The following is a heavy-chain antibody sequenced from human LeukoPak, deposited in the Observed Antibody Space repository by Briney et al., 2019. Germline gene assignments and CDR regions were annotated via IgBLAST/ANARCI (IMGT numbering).Heavy chain of an antibody. J-gene: IGHJ4*02. Sequence: GGSLRLSCAASGFTFSSYAMHWVRQAPGKGLEWVAVISYDGSNKYYADSVKGRFTISRDNSKNTLYLQMNSLRAEDTAVYYCARDGAIVGATTALDYWGQGTLVTVSS. CDR3: ARDGAIVGATTALDY. CDR2: ISYDGSNK. D-gene: IGHD1-26*01. CDR1: GFTFSSYA. V-gene: IGHV3-30-3*01.